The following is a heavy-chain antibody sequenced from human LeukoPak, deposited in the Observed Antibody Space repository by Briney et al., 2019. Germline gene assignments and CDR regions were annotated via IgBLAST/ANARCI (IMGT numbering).Heavy chain of an antibody. Sequence: GGSLRLSCEASGFIFSNYNFNWVRQAPGKGPEGISYIGTDTTTTYYADSFKGRFAISRDNAKNSLYLYIHSLTGEDTAVYYCARDRSGSYCTDFWGRGTLVTVS. CDR3: ARDRSGSYCTDF. CDR1: GFIFSNYN. J-gene: IGHJ4*02. CDR2: IGTDTTTT. V-gene: IGHV3-48*01. D-gene: IGHD1-26*01.